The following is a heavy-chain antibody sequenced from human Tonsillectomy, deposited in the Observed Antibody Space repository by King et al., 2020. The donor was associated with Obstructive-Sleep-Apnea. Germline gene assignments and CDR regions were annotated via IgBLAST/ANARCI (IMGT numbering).Heavy chain of an antibody. CDR3: ARDPSYPEQYYYYGMDV. CDR1: GYTFTSYY. V-gene: IGHV1-46*01. D-gene: IGHD1-26*01. Sequence: VQLVESGAEVKKPGASVKVSCKASGYTFTSYYMHWVRQAPGQGLEWMGIINPSGGSTSYAQKFQGRDTMTRDTSTSTVYMELSSLRSEDTAVYYCARDPSYPEQYYYYGMDVWGQGTTVTVSS. J-gene: IGHJ6*02. CDR2: INPSGGST.